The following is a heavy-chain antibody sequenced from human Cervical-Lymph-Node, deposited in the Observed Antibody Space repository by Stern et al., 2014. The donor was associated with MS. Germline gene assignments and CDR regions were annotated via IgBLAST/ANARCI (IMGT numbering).Heavy chain of an antibody. J-gene: IGHJ4*02. CDR2: VFHSGSS. D-gene: IGHD3-9*01. V-gene: IGHV4-4*02. CDR3: ARAIRDFESGRYGPLDH. Sequence: QAQLQESGPGLVKPSGTLSLSCAVSGASIDNNHWWTWVRPTPGKGLEWXGEVFHSGSSNYRSSLKSRITISVDKSKNLFSLKMTSVTAADTGLYYCARAIRDFESGRYGPLDHWGQGSPVIVSS. CDR1: GASIDNNHW.